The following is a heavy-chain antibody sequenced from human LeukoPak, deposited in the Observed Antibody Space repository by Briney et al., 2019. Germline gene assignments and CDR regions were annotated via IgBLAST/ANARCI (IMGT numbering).Heavy chain of an antibody. CDR3: ARESESSWDGDRGPYFDY. V-gene: IGHV3-48*03. D-gene: IGHD7-27*01. J-gene: IGHJ4*02. Sequence: GGSLRLSCTASGFTFSSYAMNWVRQAPGKGLEFVSYISNSGTIKYNADSVKGRFTISRDNAKNSLYLQMNSLRAEDTAVYYCARESESSWDGDRGPYFDYWGQGTLVTVSS. CDR1: GFTFSSYA. CDR2: ISNSGTIK.